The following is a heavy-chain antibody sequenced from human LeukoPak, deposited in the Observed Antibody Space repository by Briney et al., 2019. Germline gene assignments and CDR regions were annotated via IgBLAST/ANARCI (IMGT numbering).Heavy chain of an antibody. V-gene: IGHV3-30*02. Sequence: GGSLRLSCTASGFTFRDKNMHWVRQAPGRGLEWVAFIRSGGGDRSYADSVKGRFTVSRDNSKDTLYFQMNSLRADDTALYYWSTDNWGPRFDPWGQGTLVTVSS. CDR3: STDNWGPRFDP. CDR1: GFTFRDKN. CDR2: IRSGGGDR. D-gene: IGHD7-27*01. J-gene: IGHJ5*02.